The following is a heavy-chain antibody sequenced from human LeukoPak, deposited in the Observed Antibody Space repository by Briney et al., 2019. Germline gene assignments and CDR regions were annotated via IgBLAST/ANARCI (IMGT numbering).Heavy chain of an antibody. J-gene: IGHJ4*02. V-gene: IGHV1-18*01. CDR1: GYTFTSYG. CDR2: ISAYNGNT. D-gene: IGHD6-13*01. Sequence: ASVKVSCKASGYTFTSYGISWVRQAPGQGLEWMGWISAYNGNTNYAQKLQGRVTMTTDTSTSTAYMELRSLRSDDTAVYYCASTHLGGSSWHFDYWGQGTLVTVSS. CDR3: ASTHLGGSSWHFDY.